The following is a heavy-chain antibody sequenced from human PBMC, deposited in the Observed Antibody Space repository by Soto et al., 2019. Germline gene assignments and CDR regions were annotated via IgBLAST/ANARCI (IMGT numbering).Heavy chain of an antibody. V-gene: IGHV1-69*01. J-gene: IGHJ4*02. CDR1: GGTFSRNT. CDR2: IMPIFGSA. CDR3: ARQFDSDTTGYYYAY. D-gene: IGHD3-22*01. Sequence: QVQLVQSGAEVKKPGSSVKVSCKASGGTFSRNTISWVRQAPGQGLEWTGGIMPIFGSANYAQKFQGRVTMTADENTRTVYMELSRLRSEDTAVYYCARQFDSDTTGYYYAYWGQGTLVTVSS.